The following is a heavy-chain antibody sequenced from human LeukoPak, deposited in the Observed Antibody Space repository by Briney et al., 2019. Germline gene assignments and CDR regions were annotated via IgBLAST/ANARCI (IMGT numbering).Heavy chain of an antibody. J-gene: IGHJ6*02. V-gene: IGHV1-69*13. D-gene: IGHD5-12*01. CDR3: ARDPGYSGYDYLLYYYYYGMDV. CDR2: IIPIFGTA. CDR1: GGTFSSYA. Sequence: SVKVSCTASGGTFSSYAISWVRQAPGQGLEWMGGIIPIFGTANYAQKFQGRVTITADESTSTAYMELSSLRSEDTAVYYCARDPGYSGYDYLLYYYYYGMDVWGQGTTVTVSS.